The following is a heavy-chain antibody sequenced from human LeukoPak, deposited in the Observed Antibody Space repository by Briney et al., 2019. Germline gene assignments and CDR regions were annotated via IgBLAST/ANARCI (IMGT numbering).Heavy chain of an antibody. CDR1: GFTFSSYW. Sequence: GGSLRLSCAASGFTFSSYWMSWVRQAPGKGLEWVANIKQDGSEKYYVDSVKGRFTISRDNAKNSLYLQMNSLRAEDTAVYYCARVRWPAASRGYSYGSPYWGQGTLVTVSP. J-gene: IGHJ4*02. CDR3: ARVRWPAASRGYSYGSPY. V-gene: IGHV3-7*01. D-gene: IGHD5-18*01. CDR2: IKQDGSEK.